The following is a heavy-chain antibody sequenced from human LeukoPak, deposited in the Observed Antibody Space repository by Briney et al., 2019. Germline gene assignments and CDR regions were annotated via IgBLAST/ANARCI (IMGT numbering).Heavy chain of an antibody. CDR1: GFTFDDYA. D-gene: IGHD5-18*01. V-gene: IGHV3-9*01. CDR2: ISWNSGSI. J-gene: IGHJ4*02. CDR3: AKGIRGYSYAFDY. Sequence: GGSLRLSCAASGFTFDDYAMHWVRQAPGKGLEWVSGISWNSGSIGYVDSVKGRFTISRDNAKNSLYLQMNSLRAEDTALYYCAKGIRGYSYAFDYWGQGTLVTVSP.